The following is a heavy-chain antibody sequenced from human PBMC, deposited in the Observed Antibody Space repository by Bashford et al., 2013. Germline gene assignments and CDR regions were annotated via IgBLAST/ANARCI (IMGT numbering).Heavy chain of an antibody. CDR1: GGTFSTYA. Sequence: SVKVSCKASGGTFSTYAISWVRQAPGQGLEWMGGIIPIFGTANYAQKFQGRVTITADESTSTAYMELSSLRSEDTAVYYCARSCDGGGYYPPGYYYYAVDVWGQGTTVTVSS. J-gene: IGHJ6*02. V-gene: IGHV1-69*13. CDR3: ARSCDGGGYYPPGYYYYAVDV. D-gene: IGHD3-22*01. CDR2: IIPIFGTA.